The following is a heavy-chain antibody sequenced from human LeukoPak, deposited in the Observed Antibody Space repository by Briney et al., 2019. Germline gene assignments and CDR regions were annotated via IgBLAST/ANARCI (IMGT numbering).Heavy chain of an antibody. CDR1: GFTLSSYW. D-gene: IGHD3-3*01. CDR2: IKQDGSEK. CDR3: ARSSEVYYDFWSGYYSPYYYYMDV. Sequence: QPGGSRRLSWAASGFTLSSYWMSWVRQAPGKGLEWVANIKQDGSEKYYVDSVKGRFNISRDNAKNSLYLQMNSLRAEDTAVYYCARSSEVYYDFWSGYYSPYYYYMDVWGKGTTVTVSS. J-gene: IGHJ6*03. V-gene: IGHV3-7*01.